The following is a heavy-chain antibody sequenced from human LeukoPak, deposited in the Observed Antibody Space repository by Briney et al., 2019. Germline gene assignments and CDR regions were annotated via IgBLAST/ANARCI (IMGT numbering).Heavy chain of an antibody. CDR1: GGSFSGYY. J-gene: IGHJ5*02. CDR3: ARDLSDYDILTGYSPNWFDP. Sequence: SETLSLTCAVYGGSFSGYYWSWIRQPPGKGLEWIGEINHSGSTNYNPSLKSRVTISVVTAKSQFSLKLNSVTAADTAVYYCARDLSDYDILTGYSPNWFDPWGQGTLVTVSS. D-gene: IGHD3-9*01. V-gene: IGHV4-34*01. CDR2: INHSGST.